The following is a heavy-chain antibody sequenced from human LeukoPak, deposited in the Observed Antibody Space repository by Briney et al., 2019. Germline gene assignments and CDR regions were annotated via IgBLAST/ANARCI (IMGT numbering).Heavy chain of an antibody. CDR1: GFTFSSYG. CDR3: ARGYCSGGSCDPLDY. CDR2: IWYDGSNK. J-gene: IGHJ4*02. Sequence: PGGSLRLSCAASGFTFSSYGMHWVRQAPGKGLEWVAVIWYDGSNKYYADSVKGRFTISRDNSKNTLYLQMNSLRAEDTAVYYCARGYCSGGSCDPLDYWGQGTLVTVSS. V-gene: IGHV3-33*01. D-gene: IGHD2-15*01.